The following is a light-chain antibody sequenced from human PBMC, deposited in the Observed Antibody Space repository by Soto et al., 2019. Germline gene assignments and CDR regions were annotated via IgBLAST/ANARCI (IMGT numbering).Light chain of an antibody. CDR1: SSNIGSKT. CDR3: AAWDYSLNGVV. Sequence: QPVLTQPPSASGTPGQRVTISCSGSSSNIGSKTVNWYQQLPGTAPKLLIYSNNQRPSGVPDRFSGSKSGTSASLAISGLQSEDEADYYCAAWDYSLNGVVFGGGTKLTVL. J-gene: IGLJ2*01. CDR2: SNN. V-gene: IGLV1-44*01.